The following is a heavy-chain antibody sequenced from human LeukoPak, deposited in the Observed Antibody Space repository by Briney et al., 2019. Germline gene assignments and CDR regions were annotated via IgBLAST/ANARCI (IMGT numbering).Heavy chain of an antibody. CDR1: GFTFSSYA. CDR3: ATLGYCSSTSCYEGGPGYYYMDV. J-gene: IGHJ6*03. Sequence: GGSLRLSCAASGFTFSSYAMHWVRQAPGKGLEWVAVISYDGSNKYYADSVKGRFTISRDNSKNTLYLQMNSLRAEDTAVYYCATLGYCSSTSCYEGGPGYYYMDVWGKGTTVTVSS. CDR2: ISYDGSNK. D-gene: IGHD2-2*01. V-gene: IGHV3-30-3*01.